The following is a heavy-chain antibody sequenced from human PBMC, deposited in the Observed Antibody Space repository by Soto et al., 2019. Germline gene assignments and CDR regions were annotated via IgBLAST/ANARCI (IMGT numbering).Heavy chain of an antibody. CDR3: AREAGEYSWDY. J-gene: IGHJ4*02. CDR1: GGTLSSFS. V-gene: IGHV1-69*08. D-gene: IGHD5-18*01. CDR2: IIPIPGIP. Sequence: QVQLVQPGAEVKKAGSSVKVSCKASGGTLSSFSISWVRQAPGQGLEWMGRIIPIPGIPDYAQKFQGRVTITADKSTSTAYMELTSLTSEDTAVYYCAREAGEYSWDYWGQGTLVTVSS.